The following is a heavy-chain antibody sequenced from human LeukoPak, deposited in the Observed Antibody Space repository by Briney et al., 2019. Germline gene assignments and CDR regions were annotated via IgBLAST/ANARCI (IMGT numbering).Heavy chain of an antibody. J-gene: IGHJ5*02. CDR1: GGSISNYY. CDR2: IYYTGST. Sequence: SETLSLTCTVSGGSISNYYWNWIRQPPGKGLEWIGYIYYTGSTNYNPSLKSRVTISVDTSKNQFSLKLSSVTAADTAVYFCASVGYCSTTSCPFDPWGQGTLVTASS. D-gene: IGHD2-2*01. V-gene: IGHV4-59*01. CDR3: ASVGYCSTTSCPFDP.